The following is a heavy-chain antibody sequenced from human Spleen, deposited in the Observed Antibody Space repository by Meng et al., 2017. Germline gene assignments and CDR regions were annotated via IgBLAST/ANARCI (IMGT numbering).Heavy chain of an antibody. D-gene: IGHD6-13*01. V-gene: IGHV3-74*01. CDR1: GFTFNTYW. CDR2: IFGDGSST. J-gene: IGHJ3*02. CDR3: ARGAETGTGQDAFDI. Sequence: GGSLRSPCPASGFTFNTYWMHWVRQGPGKGLVWVSRIFGDGSSTDYADSVKGRFTISRDNAKNTLYLQMNSLRAEDTAVYYCARGAETGTGQDAFDIWGQGTLVTVSS.